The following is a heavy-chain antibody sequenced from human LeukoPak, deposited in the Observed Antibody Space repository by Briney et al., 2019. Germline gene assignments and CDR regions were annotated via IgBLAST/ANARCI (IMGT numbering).Heavy chain of an antibody. Sequence: ASVKVSCKASGYTFTSYDINWVRQATGQGLEWMGWMNPNSGNTGYAQKFQGRVTMTRNTSISTAYMELSSLRSEDTAVYYCAGGARWSLEGRYWGQGTLVTVSS. J-gene: IGHJ4*02. CDR1: GYTFTSYD. V-gene: IGHV1-8*01. D-gene: IGHD3-3*01. CDR3: AGGARWSLEGRY. CDR2: MNPNSGNT.